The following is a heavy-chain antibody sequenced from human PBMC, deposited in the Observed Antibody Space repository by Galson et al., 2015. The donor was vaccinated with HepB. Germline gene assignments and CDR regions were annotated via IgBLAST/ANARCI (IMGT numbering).Heavy chain of an antibody. CDR3: ARGAHSSSSLDY. V-gene: IGHV3-21*01. CDR2: ISSSSSYI. CDR1: GFTFSSYS. J-gene: IGHJ4*02. D-gene: IGHD6-6*01. Sequence: SLRLSCAASGFTFSSYSMNWVRQAPGKGLEWVSSISSSSSYIYYADSVKGRFTISRDNAKNSLYLQMNSLRAEDTAVYYCARGAHSSSSLDYWGQGTLVTVSS.